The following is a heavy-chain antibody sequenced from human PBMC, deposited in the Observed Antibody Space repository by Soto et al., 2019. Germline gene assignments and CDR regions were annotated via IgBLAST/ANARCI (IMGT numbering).Heavy chain of an antibody. CDR1: GGSFSGYY. V-gene: IGHV4-34*01. Sequence: SETLSLTCAVYGGSFSGYYWSWIRQPPGKGLEWIGEINHSGSTNYNPSLKSRVTISVDTSKNQFSLKLSSATAADTAVYYCARGDCSSTSCYALERYYYYMDVWGKGTTVTVSS. CDR2: INHSGST. D-gene: IGHD2-2*01. CDR3: ARGDCSSTSCYALERYYYYMDV. J-gene: IGHJ6*03.